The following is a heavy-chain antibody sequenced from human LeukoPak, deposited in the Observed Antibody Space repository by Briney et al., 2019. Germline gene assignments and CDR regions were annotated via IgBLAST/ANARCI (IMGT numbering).Heavy chain of an antibody. CDR3: ARAGITGSKGNWFDP. CDR1: GFTFSSYS. V-gene: IGHV3-21*01. J-gene: IGHJ5*02. CDR2: ISSSSSYI. Sequence: GRSLRLSCAASGFTFSSYSMNWVRQAPGKGLEWVSSISSSSSYIYYADSVKGRFTISRDNAKNSLYLQMNSLRAEDTAVYYCARAGITGSKGNWFDPWGQGTLVTVSS. D-gene: IGHD1-20*01.